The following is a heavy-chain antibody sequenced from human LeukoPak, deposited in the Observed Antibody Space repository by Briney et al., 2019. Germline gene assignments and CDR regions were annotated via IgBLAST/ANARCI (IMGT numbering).Heavy chain of an antibody. D-gene: IGHD2-21*01. CDR3: ARERVIAAAGDGFDS. V-gene: IGHV3-48*02. CDR1: GFTFSDYS. J-gene: IGHJ4*02. Sequence: GGSLRLSCAASGFTFSDYSMNWVRQAPGKGLEWVSYISSSSTTIFYADSVKGRFTISRDNTKNSLFLQMNGLRDEDTALYYCARERVIAAAGDGFDSWGQGTLVTVSS. CDR2: ISSSSTTI.